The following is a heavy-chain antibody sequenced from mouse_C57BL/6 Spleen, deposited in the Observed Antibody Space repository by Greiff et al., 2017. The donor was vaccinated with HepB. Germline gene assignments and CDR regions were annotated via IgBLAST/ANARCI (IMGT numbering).Heavy chain of an antibody. CDR2: IRNKANGYTT. J-gene: IGHJ3*01. CDR1: GFTFTDYY. D-gene: IGHD1-1*01. CDR3: ARYSGSSPAY. Sequence: EVQVVESGGGLVQPGGSLSLSCAASGFTFTDYYMSWVRQPPGKALEWLGFIRNKANGYTTEYSASVKGRFTISRDNSQSILYLQMNALRAEDSATDYCARYSGSSPAYWGQGTLVTVSA. V-gene: IGHV7-3*01.